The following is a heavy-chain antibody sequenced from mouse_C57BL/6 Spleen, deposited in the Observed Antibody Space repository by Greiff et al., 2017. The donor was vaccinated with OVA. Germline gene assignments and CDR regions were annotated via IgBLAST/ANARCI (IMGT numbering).Heavy chain of an antibody. CDR2: IYPGSGST. CDR1: GYTFTSYW. V-gene: IGHV1-55*01. J-gene: IGHJ1*03. Sequence: VQLQQPGAELVKPGASVKMSCKASGYTFTSYWITWVKQRPGQGLEWIGDIYPGSGSTNYNEKLKSKATLTVDTSSSTAYMQLSSLTSEDSAVYYCARRYGSSPYWYFDVWGTGTTVTVSS. CDR3: ARRYGSSPYWYFDV. D-gene: IGHD1-1*01.